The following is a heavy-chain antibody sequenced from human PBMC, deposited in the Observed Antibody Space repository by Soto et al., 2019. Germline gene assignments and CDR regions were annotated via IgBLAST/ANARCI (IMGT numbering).Heavy chain of an antibody. V-gene: IGHV1-69*13. CDR3: ARDGRLLNYDFWSGYFDY. J-gene: IGHJ4*02. Sequence: GASVKVSCKASGGTFSSYAISWVRQAPGQGLEWMGGIIPIFGTANYAQKFQGRVTITADESTSTAYMELSSLRSEDTAVYYCARDGRLLNYDFWSGYFDYWGQGTLVTVSS. CDR2: IIPIFGTA. D-gene: IGHD3-3*01. CDR1: GGTFSSYA.